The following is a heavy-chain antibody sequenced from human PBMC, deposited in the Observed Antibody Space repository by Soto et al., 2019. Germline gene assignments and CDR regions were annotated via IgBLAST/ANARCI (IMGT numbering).Heavy chain of an antibody. Sequence: PGGSLRLSCAASGFTFSSYSMNWVRQAPGKGLEWVSSISSSSSYIYYADSVKGRFTISRDNAKNSLYLQMNSLRAEDTAVYYCARDQYLERRKLPYFDYWGQGTLVTVSS. J-gene: IGHJ4*02. CDR1: GFTFSSYS. CDR2: ISSSSSYI. CDR3: ARDQYLERRKLPYFDY. V-gene: IGHV3-21*01. D-gene: IGHD1-20*01.